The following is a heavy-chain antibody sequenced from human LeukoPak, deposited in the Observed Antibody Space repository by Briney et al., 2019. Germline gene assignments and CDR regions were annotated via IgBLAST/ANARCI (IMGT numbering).Heavy chain of an antibody. CDR3: AKDLLRWAFDY. CDR2: ISGSGGST. D-gene: IGHD2-15*01. V-gene: IGHV3-23*01. CDR1: GFTFSTYV. Sequence: GGSLRLSCAASGFTFSTYVMSWVRQTPGKGLEWVSTISGSGGSTYYADSVKGRFTISRDNSRNTLYLQMNSLRAEDTAVYYCAKDLLRWAFDYWGQGTLVTASS. J-gene: IGHJ4*02.